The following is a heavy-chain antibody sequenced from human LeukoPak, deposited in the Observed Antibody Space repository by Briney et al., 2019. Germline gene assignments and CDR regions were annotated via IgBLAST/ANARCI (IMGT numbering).Heavy chain of an antibody. CDR3: AKVSVCFGCYFDY. CDR2: INGAGDHT. D-gene: IGHD3-16*01. V-gene: IGHV3-23*01. J-gene: IGHJ4*02. CDR1: GYALSSHG. Sequence: PGGSLRLSCAASGYALSSHGLTRVLQAPGKGPEWVATINGAGDHTVYAETVKGRFTISRDNSKNMLYLQMNTLRAEDTAIYSCAKVSVCFGCYFDYWGQGALVTVSS.